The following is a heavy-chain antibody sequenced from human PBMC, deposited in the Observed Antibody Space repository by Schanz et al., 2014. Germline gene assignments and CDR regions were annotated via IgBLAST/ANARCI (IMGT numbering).Heavy chain of an antibody. CDR1: GYTFTSYS. D-gene: IGHD5-18*01. CDR2: ITAYNGDT. J-gene: IGHJ3*02. V-gene: IGHV1-18*04. CDR3: TRGGYSYALSAFDI. Sequence: QVHLVQSGAEVHKPGASLKISCKASGYTFTSYSMHWVRQAPGQGLEWMGWITAYNGDTNYALKLQGRVTMTTDTSTGTAYMELRSLRSDDTALYYCTRGGYSYALSAFDIWGQGTMVTVAS.